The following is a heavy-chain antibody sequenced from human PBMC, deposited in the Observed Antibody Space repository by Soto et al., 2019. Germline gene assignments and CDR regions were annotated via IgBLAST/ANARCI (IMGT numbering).Heavy chain of an antibody. J-gene: IGHJ6*03. CDR1: GFTFSSYA. V-gene: IGHV3-23*01. CDR2: ISGSGGST. CDR3: AKSRTLYYYYYMDV. Sequence: GGSLRLSCAASGFTFSSYAMSWVRQAPGKGLEWVSAISGSGGSTYYADSVKGRFTISRDNSKNTLYLQMNSLRAEDTAVYYCAKSRTLYYYYYMDVWGKGTTVTVSS.